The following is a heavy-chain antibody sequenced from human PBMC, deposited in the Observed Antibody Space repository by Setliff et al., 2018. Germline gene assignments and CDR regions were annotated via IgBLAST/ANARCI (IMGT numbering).Heavy chain of an antibody. J-gene: IGHJ4*02. V-gene: IGHV3-48*04. D-gene: IGHD3-22*01. Sequence: GGSLRLSCAASGFTFSSYSMNWVRQAPGKGLEWVSYISGSGSTIYYADSVKGRFTVSRDNSKNTLYLQMNSLRAEDTAVYYCAKDPGDSSGSFEYWGQRTPVTVSS. CDR2: ISGSGSTI. CDR1: GFTFSSYS. CDR3: AKDPGDSSGSFEY.